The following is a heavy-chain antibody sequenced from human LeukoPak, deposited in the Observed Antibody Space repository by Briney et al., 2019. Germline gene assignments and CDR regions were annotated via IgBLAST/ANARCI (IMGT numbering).Heavy chain of an antibody. Sequence: GASVKVSCKASGYTFTSYDINWVRQATGQGLEWMGWMNPNSGNTGYAQKFQGRVTMTRNTSISTAYMELSSLRSEDTAVYYCASSSSLTGWKYYYGMDVWGQGTTVTVSS. V-gene: IGHV1-8*01. D-gene: IGHD3-9*01. CDR1: GYTFTSYD. CDR3: ASSSSLTGWKYYYGMDV. J-gene: IGHJ6*02. CDR2: MNPNSGNT.